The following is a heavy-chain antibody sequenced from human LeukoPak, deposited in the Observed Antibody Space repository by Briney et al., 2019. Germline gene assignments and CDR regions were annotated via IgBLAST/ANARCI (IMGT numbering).Heavy chain of an antibody. D-gene: IGHD2-21*02. CDR1: GFTFSNYR. V-gene: IGHV3-7*01. CDR3: ARSWHGGDEDY. CDR2: IKQDGSET. J-gene: IGHJ4*02. Sequence: GGSLRLSCAASGFTFSNYRMSWVRQAPGKGLEWVANIKQDGSETHYVDSVRGRFIVSRDNAKNSVFLQMNSLRDEDTAVYYCARSWHGGDEDYWGQGTLVTVSS.